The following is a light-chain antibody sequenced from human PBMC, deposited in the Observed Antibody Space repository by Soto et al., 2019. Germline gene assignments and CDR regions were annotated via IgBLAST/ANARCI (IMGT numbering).Light chain of an antibody. CDR2: EGS. CDR3: CSYAGSSTVV. J-gene: IGLJ2*01. V-gene: IGLV2-23*01. CDR1: SSDVGSYNL. Sequence: QSALTQPASVSGSPGQSITISCTGTSSDVGSYNLASWYQQHPGKAPKLMSYEGSKRPSGVSDRFSGSKSGNTASLTISGLQAEDEADYYCCSYAGSSTVVFGGGTKLTVL.